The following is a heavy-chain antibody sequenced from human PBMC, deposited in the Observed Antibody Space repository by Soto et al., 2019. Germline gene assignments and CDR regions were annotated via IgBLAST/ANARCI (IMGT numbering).Heavy chain of an antibody. CDR3: AKDAVSYNGKWDWFDS. Sequence: DVQLLQSGGGLVQPGGSLTLSCAASRFIFSDYAMNWVRQAPGKGLEWVSSNGGSNTDRYYADSVKGRFIISRDNSTNRMYLQMNSLRDDDTAVYYCAKDAVSYNGKWDWFDSWGQGTLVTVSS. CDR2: NGGSNTDR. V-gene: IGHV3-23*01. CDR1: RFIFSDYA. J-gene: IGHJ5*01. D-gene: IGHD1-26*01.